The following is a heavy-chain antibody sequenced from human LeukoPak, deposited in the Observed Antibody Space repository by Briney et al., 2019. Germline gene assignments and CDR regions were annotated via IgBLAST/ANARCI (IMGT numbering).Heavy chain of an antibody. CDR1: GFTFSSNR. Sequence: PGGSLRLSCAASGFTFSSNRVNWVRQAPGKGLEWVSYISTSSSTIYYADSVKGRFTISRDNAKNSLYLQMNSLRAEDTAVYYCARDNWNDYWGQGTLVTVSS. CDR3: ARDNWNDY. CDR2: ISTSSSTI. J-gene: IGHJ4*02. V-gene: IGHV3-48*01. D-gene: IGHD1-20*01.